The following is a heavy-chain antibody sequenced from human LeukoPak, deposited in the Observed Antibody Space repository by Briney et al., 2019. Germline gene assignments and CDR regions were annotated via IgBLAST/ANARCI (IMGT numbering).Heavy chain of an antibody. J-gene: IGHJ5*02. V-gene: IGHV1-2*02. CDR2: INPNSGGT. Sequence: SVKVSCKASGYTFTGYYMHWVRQAPGQGLEWMGWINPNSGGTNYAQKFQGRVTMTRDTSISTAYMELSRLRSDDTAVYYCARDHYDFWSGGFDPWGQGTLVTVSS. CDR3: ARDHYDFWSGGFDP. D-gene: IGHD3-3*01. CDR1: GYTFTGYY.